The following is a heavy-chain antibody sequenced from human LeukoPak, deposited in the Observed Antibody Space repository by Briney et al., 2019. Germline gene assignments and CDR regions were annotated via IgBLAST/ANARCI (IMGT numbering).Heavy chain of an antibody. V-gene: IGHV3-74*01. D-gene: IGHD6-19*01. CDR2: LNSDGSTT. CDR1: GFTFSSYW. CDR3: ARGVAVAAFDY. J-gene: IGHJ4*02. Sequence: GGSLRLSCAASGFTFSSYWMHWVRQAPGKGLVWVSRLNSDGSTTNYADSVKGRFTISRDNAKNTLYLQMNSLRAEDTAVYYCARGVAVAAFDYWGQGTLVTVSS.